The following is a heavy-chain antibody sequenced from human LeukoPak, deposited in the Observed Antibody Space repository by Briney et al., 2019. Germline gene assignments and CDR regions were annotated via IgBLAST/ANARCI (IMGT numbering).Heavy chain of an antibody. Sequence: GASVKVSCKASGGTFSSYAISWVRQAPGQGLEWMGGIIPIFGTANYAQKFQGRVTITADESTSTAYMELSSLRSEDTAVYYCARDSGYPRWFDPWGQGTLVTVSS. CDR1: GGTFSSYA. CDR3: ARDSGYPRWFDP. J-gene: IGHJ5*02. D-gene: IGHD6-13*01. CDR2: IIPIFGTA. V-gene: IGHV1-69*13.